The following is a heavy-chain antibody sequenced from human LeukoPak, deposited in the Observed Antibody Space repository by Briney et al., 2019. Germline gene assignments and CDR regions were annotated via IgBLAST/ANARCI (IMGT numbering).Heavy chain of an antibody. V-gene: IGHV3-9*01. CDR2: ISWNSGSI. D-gene: IGHD6-13*01. CDR1: GFTFDDYA. J-gene: IGHJ5*01. Sequence: PGGSLRLSCAASGFTFDDYAMHWVRQAPGKGLEWVSGISWNSGSIGYADSVKGRFTISRDNAKNSLYLQMNSLRAEDTALYCCAKDAYSTSWQYNWFDSWGQGTLVTVSS. CDR3: AKDAYSTSWQYNWFDS.